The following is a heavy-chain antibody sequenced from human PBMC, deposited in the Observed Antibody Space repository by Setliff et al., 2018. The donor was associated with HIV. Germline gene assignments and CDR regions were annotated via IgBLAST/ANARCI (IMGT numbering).Heavy chain of an antibody. V-gene: IGHV4-39*07. CDR3: ARFAGSSWVDY. Sequence: ETLSLTCTVSGDSISSNSYFWGWIRLPPGKGLEWIGSISSSGDTFYTPSLKNRVAISVETSKSLFSLNLNSATAADTAMYYCARFAGSSWVDYWGQGALVTVS. D-gene: IGHD6-13*01. CDR2: ISSSGDT. J-gene: IGHJ4*02. CDR1: GDSISSNSYF.